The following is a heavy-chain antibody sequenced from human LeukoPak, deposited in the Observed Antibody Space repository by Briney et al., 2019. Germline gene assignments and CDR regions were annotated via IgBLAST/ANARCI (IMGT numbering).Heavy chain of an antibody. V-gene: IGHV4-31*03. J-gene: IGHJ6*02. CDR3: ARDYDSSGYYYGMDV. D-gene: IGHD3-22*01. CDR2: IYYSGST. Sequence: SQTLSLTCTVSGGSISSGGYYWSWIRQHPGKGLEWIGYIYYSGSTYYNPSLKSRVTISVDTSKNQFSLKLSSVTAADTAVYYCARDYDSSGYYYGMDVWGQGTTVTVSS. CDR1: GGSISSGGYY.